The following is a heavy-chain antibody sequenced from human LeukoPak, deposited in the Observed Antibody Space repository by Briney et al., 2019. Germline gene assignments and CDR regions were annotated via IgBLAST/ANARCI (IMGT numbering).Heavy chain of an antibody. Sequence: GKSLRLSCAASGFTFSSYGMHWVRQAPGKGLEWVAVISYDGSNKYYADSVKGRFTISRDNSKNTLYLQMNSLRAEDTAVYYCAKAAQWELLRGAFDIWGQGTMVTVSS. D-gene: IGHD1-26*01. CDR1: GFTFSSYG. J-gene: IGHJ3*02. CDR3: AKAAQWELLRGAFDI. V-gene: IGHV3-30*18. CDR2: ISYDGSNK.